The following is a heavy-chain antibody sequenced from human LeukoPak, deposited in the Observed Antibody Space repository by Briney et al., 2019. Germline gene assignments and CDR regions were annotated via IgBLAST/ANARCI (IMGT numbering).Heavy chain of an antibody. V-gene: IGHV3-30*03. Sequence: GGSLRLSCAASGFTFSDYYMSYIRQAPGKGLEWVAVISYDGSNKYYADSVKGRFTISRDNSKNTLYLQMNSLRAEDTAVYYCARVNSSSWYDYWGQGTLVTVSS. CDR3: ARVNSSSWYDY. J-gene: IGHJ4*02. CDR1: GFTFSDYY. CDR2: ISYDGSNK. D-gene: IGHD6-13*01.